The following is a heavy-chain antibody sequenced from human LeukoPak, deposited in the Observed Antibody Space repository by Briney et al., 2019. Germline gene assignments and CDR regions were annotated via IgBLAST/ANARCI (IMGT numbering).Heavy chain of an antibody. D-gene: IGHD3-16*02. CDR3: ARGPPRLWGSYRRFFDY. CDR1: GGSFSGYY. J-gene: IGHJ4*02. CDR2: INHSGST. V-gene: IGHV4-34*01. Sequence: SETLSLTCAVYGGSFSGYYWGWIRQPPGKGLEWGGEINHSGSTNYNPSLKSRVTISVDTSKNQFSLKLSSVTAADTAVYYCARGPPRLWGSYRRFFDYWGQGTLVTVSS.